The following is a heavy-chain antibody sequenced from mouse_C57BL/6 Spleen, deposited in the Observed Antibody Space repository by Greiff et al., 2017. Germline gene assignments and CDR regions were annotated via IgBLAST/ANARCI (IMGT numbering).Heavy chain of an antibody. Sequence: EVKLVESGGGLVKPGGSLKLSCAASGFTFSSYAMSWVRQTPEKRLEWVATISDGGSYTYYPDNVKGRFTISRDNAKNNPYLQMSHLKSEDTAMYYCARDDYYAMDYWGQGTSGTVSS. CDR2: ISDGGSYT. CDR1: GFTFSSYA. J-gene: IGHJ4*01. CDR3: ARDDYYAMDY. V-gene: IGHV5-4*01.